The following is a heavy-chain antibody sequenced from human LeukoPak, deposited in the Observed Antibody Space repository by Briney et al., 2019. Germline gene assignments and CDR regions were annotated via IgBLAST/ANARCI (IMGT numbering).Heavy chain of an antibody. J-gene: IGHJ4*02. CDR3: ARDQWRLFDY. D-gene: IGHD2-21*02. CDR2: IKEDGSDK. CDR1: GFTFSNYW. Sequence: GESLRLSCAASGFTFSNYWMTWVRQAPGKGLEWVANIKEDGSDKYYVDSVKDRFTISRDNAKNSLYLQMNSLRVEDTAVYFCARDQWRLFDYWGQGTLVAGSS. V-gene: IGHV3-7*04.